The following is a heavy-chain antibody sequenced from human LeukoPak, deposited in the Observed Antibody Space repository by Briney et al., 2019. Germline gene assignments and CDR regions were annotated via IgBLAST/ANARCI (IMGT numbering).Heavy chain of an antibody. D-gene: IGHD6-13*01. CDR3: ARGLGYSGSWYFDY. Sequence: GESLKISCKGSGYRFTSYWIAWVRQMPGKGLESMGIIYPGDSDARYSPSFQGQVTISADKSISTAYLQWSSLKASDTAMYYCARGLGYSGSWYFDYWGQGTLVTVSS. J-gene: IGHJ4*02. CDR2: IYPGDSDA. CDR1: GYRFTSYW. V-gene: IGHV5-51*01.